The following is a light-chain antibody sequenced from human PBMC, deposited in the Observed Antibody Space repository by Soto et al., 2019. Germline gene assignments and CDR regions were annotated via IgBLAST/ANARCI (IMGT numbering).Light chain of an antibody. J-gene: IGLJ2*01. Sequence: QSALTQPPSAAGYPGQSVTISCTGTSSDVGGYDYVSWFQHHPGKAPKLIIYDVTKRPSGVPARFSGSKSANTASLTASGLQAEDEADYFCTSYVVSKLRIVGGGTKVTVL. CDR1: SSDVGGYDY. V-gene: IGLV2-8*01. CDR2: DVT. CDR3: TSYVVSKLRI.